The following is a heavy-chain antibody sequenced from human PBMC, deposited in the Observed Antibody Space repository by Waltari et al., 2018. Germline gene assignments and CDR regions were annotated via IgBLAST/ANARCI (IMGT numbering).Heavy chain of an antibody. J-gene: IGHJ4*02. V-gene: IGHV3-30*19. CDR3: AKDAFGNTYQDH. D-gene: IGHD3-10*01. CDR1: GFSLGSFG. Sequence: QVQLVESGGGVVQPGMSLRLSCAASGFSLGSFGMHWVRQAPGKGLEWVALIFFGGGDTFYADSVRGRFTISRDNSKNTLYLDINSLRLDDTAIYYCAKDAFGNTYQDHWGQGTLVTVSS. CDR2: IFFGGGDT.